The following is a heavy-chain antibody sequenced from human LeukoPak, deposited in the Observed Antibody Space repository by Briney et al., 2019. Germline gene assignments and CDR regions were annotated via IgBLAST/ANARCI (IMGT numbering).Heavy chain of an antibody. CDR1: GFTFSSYW. J-gene: IGHJ4*02. D-gene: IGHD6-13*01. V-gene: IGHV3-23*01. Sequence: GGSLRLSCAASGFTFSSYWMSWVRQAPGKGLEWVSAISGSGGSTYYADSVKGRFTISRDNSKNTLYLQMNSLRAEDTAVYYCAKVIGVYSSSWYPPFDYWGQGTLVTVSS. CDR2: ISGSGGST. CDR3: AKVIGVYSSSWYPPFDY.